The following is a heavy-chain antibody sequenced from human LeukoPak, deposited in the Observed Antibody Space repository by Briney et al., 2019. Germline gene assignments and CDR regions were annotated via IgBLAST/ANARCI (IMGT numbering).Heavy chain of an antibody. CDR3: TRRGFSPLHCMDV. Sequence: SQTLSLTCAVSGGSISSGGYSWSWIRQPPGKGLEWIGYIYHSGSTYYNPSLKSRVTISVDRSKNQFSLKLSSVTAADTAVYYCTRRGFSPLHCMDVWGQGTTVTVSS. V-gene: IGHV4-30-2*01. D-gene: IGHD3-16*01. J-gene: IGHJ6*02. CDR2: IYHSGST. CDR1: GGSISSGGYS.